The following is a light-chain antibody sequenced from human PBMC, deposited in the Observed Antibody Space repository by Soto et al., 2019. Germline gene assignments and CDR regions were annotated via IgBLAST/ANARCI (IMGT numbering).Light chain of an antibody. Sequence: QSVLTQPPSAYGTPGQRVTISCSGSSFNIGRNPVNWYQQFPGTAPKLLIYTNDQRPSGVPDRFSGSKSGTSASLAISGLQSEDEADYYCAAWDDSLNGWVFGGGTKLTVL. V-gene: IGLV1-44*01. J-gene: IGLJ3*02. CDR3: AAWDDSLNGWV. CDR1: SFNIGRNP. CDR2: TND.